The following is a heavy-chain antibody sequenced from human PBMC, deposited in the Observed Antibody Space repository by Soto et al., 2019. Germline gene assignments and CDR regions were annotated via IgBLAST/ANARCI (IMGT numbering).Heavy chain of an antibody. CDR1: GGSISSYY. D-gene: IGHD6-13*01. CDR3: ARRVAAAGVDY. V-gene: IGHV4-59*08. Sequence: QVQLQESGPGLVKPSETLSLTCTVSGGSISSYYWSWIRQPPGKGLEWIGYIYYSGSTNYNPSLKSRVTISVDTSKNQFSLKLSSVTAADTAVYYCARRVAAAGVDYWGQGTLVTVSS. CDR2: IYYSGST. J-gene: IGHJ4*02.